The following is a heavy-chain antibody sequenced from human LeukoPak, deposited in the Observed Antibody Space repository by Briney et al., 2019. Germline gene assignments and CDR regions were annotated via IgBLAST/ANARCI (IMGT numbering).Heavy chain of an antibody. CDR3: AKGTYSSSSLWSDC. J-gene: IGHJ4*02. CDR1: GFMFSNYA. V-gene: IGHV3-23*01. D-gene: IGHD6-6*01. CDR2: ISGSGGTT. Sequence: PGGSLRLSCAASGFMFSNYAMSWVRQAPGKGLEWVSVISGSGGTTYYADSVKGRFTVSRDNSKNTLYVQMNSLRAEDTAVYYCAKGTYSSSSLWSDCWGQGTLVTASS.